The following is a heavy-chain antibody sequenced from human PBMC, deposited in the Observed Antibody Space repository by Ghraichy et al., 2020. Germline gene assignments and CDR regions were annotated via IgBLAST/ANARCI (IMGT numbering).Heavy chain of an antibody. CDR2: ISFGGSDK. CDR1: GFTFSRFG. D-gene: IGHD3-22*01. Sequence: GESLNISCAASGFTFSRFGMHWVRQAPGKGLEWVAVISFGGSDKFYADSVTGRFTISRDNSKNMLYMQMNSLRAEDTAVYYCAKALDTSFYDSSGYYPADSWGQGTLVTVSS. CDR3: AKALDTSFYDSSGYYPADS. J-gene: IGHJ4*02. V-gene: IGHV3-30*18.